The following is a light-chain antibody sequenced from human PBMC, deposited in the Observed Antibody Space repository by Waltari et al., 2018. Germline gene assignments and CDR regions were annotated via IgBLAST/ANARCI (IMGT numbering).Light chain of an antibody. CDR2: DVS. J-gene: IGLJ2*01. CDR1: SSDVGVYSF. V-gene: IGLV2-14*03. CDR3: SSYTSSSVV. Sequence: QSALTQPASLSGSPGQSITIPCTGISSDVGVYSFVSWYQQHPGKAPELVIYDVSNRPSGVSNRFSGSNSGDTASLTISGLQAEDEADYFCSSYTSSSVVFGGGTKLTVL.